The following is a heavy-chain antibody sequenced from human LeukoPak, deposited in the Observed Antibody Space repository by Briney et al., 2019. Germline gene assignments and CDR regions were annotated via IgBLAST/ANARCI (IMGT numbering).Heavy chain of an antibody. V-gene: IGHV4-38-2*01. CDR1: GYSISSGYY. CDR3: AAGSSSTEPLLYYYYMDV. J-gene: IGHJ6*03. Sequence: SETLSLTCAVSGYSISSGYYWGWIRQPPGKGLEWIGSIYHSGSTYYNPSLKSRVTISVDTSKNQFSLKLSSVTAADTAVYYCAAGSSSTEPLLYYYYMDVWGKGTTVTVSS. D-gene: IGHD6-6*01. CDR2: IYHSGST.